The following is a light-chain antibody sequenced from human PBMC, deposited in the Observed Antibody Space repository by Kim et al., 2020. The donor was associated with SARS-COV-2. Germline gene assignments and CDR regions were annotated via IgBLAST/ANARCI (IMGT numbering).Light chain of an antibody. Sequence: GASVNPTCTLCSEHDTYAIAWHQQQREKRPRYLMKVKTDDRHTKGDGLPDRFSAATSGADHYLSTSSLQSEDEADYYCQTWATGMVFGGGTQLTVL. CDR3: QTWATGMV. CDR1: SEHDTYA. CDR2: VKTDDRH. J-gene: IGLJ3*02. V-gene: IGLV4-69*01.